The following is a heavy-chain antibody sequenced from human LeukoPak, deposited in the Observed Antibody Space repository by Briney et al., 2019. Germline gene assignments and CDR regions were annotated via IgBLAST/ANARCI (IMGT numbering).Heavy chain of an antibody. CDR2: ISSSSSYI. Sequence: GGSLRLSCAASGFTFSSYSMNWVRQAPGKGLEWVSSISSSSSYIYYADSVKGRFTISRDNAKNSLYLQMNSLRAEDTAVYYCARSGRGSSTWFDFWGQGTLVTVSS. CDR1: GFTFSSYS. J-gene: IGHJ4*02. D-gene: IGHD6-6*01. V-gene: IGHV3-21*01. CDR3: ARSGRGSSTWFDF.